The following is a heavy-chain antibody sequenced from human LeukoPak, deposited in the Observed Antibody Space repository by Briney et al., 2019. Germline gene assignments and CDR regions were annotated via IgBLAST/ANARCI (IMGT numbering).Heavy chain of an antibody. V-gene: IGHV4-61*02. CDR2: IYTSGST. Sequence: ASETLSLTCSVSGGSISSSNYYWSWIRQPAVKGLEWIGRIYTSGSTIYNPSLKSRVTMSIDTSNNQFSLKLSSVTAADTAVYYCARVSPPYNSGSYRPEYYFDYWGQGTLVAVSS. D-gene: IGHD3-10*01. CDR3: ARVSPPYNSGSYRPEYYFDY. CDR1: GGSISSSNYY. J-gene: IGHJ4*02.